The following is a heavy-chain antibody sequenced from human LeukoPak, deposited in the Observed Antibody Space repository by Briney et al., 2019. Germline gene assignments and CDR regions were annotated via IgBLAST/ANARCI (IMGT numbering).Heavy chain of an antibody. CDR1: GFTVSSNY. CDR3: ARDSCSSTSCYLVYYYMDV. Sequence: QPGGSLRLSCAASGFTVSSNYMSWVRQAPGKGLEWVSVIYSGGSTYYADSVKGRFTISRDNSKNTLYLQMNSLRAEDTAVYYCARDSCSSTSCYLVYYYMDVWGKGTTVTVSS. V-gene: IGHV3-53*01. D-gene: IGHD2-2*01. CDR2: IYSGGST. J-gene: IGHJ6*03.